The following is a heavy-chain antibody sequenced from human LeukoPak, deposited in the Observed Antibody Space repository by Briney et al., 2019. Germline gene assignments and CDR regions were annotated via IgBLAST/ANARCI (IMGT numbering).Heavy chain of an antibody. CDR3: ARDYGRSRDYGMDV. CDR2: INSDGSST. CDR1: GFTFSGHW. D-gene: IGHD3-10*01. Sequence: SGGSLRLSCAASGFTFSGHWMTWVRQAPGKGLVWVSRINSDGSSTTYADSVKGRFTISRDNAKNTLYLQMNSLRAEDTAVYYCARDYGRSRDYGMDVWGQGTTVTVSS. J-gene: IGHJ6*02. V-gene: IGHV3-74*01.